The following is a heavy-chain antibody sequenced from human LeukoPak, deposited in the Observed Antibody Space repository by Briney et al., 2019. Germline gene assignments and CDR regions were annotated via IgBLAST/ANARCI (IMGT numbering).Heavy chain of an antibody. Sequence: SGTLSLTCTVSGGSISSSSYYWGWIRQPPGKGLEWIGSIYYNGNTYYNPSLKSRVTISVDTSKNQFSLRLRSVTAADTAVYYCARVTGYMIEDYFDYWGQGTLVTVSS. CDR3: ARVTGYMIEDYFDY. CDR2: IYYNGNT. CDR1: GGSISSSSYY. V-gene: IGHV4-39*07. J-gene: IGHJ4*02. D-gene: IGHD3-22*01.